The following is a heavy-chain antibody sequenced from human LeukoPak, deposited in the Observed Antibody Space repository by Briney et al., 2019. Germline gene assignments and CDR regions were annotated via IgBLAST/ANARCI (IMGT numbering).Heavy chain of an antibody. D-gene: IGHD3-9*01. J-gene: IGHJ5*02. Sequence: PGGSLRLSCAASGFTFSSYAMSWVRQAPGKGLEWVSAISGSGGSTYYADSVKGRFTISRDNSKNTLYLQMNSLRAEDTAVYYCAKNPTGGRREGHRYFDWLFNGPRPHWFDPWGQGTLVTVSS. V-gene: IGHV3-23*01. CDR2: ISGSGGST. CDR1: GFTFSSYA. CDR3: AKNPTGGRREGHRYFDWLFNGPRPHWFDP.